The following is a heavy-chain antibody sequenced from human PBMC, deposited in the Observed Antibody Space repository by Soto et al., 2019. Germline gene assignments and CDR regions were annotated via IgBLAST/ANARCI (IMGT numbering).Heavy chain of an antibody. V-gene: IGHV4-34*01. CDR2: INHGGDT. J-gene: IGHJ4*02. CDR3: ARGTRYTYGYPLDY. Sequence: QVQLQQWGAGLLKPSETLSLTCAVYGGCFSGYYWSWIRQPPGKGLEWIGEINHGGDTSYNPSLKGRVTISEDTSKKQLSLRLSSVTAADTAMYYCARGTRYTYGYPLDYWGQGTLVTVSS. CDR1: GGCFSGYY. D-gene: IGHD5-18*01.